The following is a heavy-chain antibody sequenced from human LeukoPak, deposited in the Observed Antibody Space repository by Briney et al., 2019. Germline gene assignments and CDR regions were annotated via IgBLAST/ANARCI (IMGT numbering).Heavy chain of an antibody. CDR3: ARDMGRDTAMVWAFDY. V-gene: IGHV3-21*01. J-gene: IGHJ4*02. CDR1: GFTFSSYS. Sequence: GGSLRLSCAASGFTFSSYSMNWVRQAPGKGLEWVSSISSSSSYIYYADSVKGRFTISRDNAKNSLYLRMNSLRAEDTAVYYCARDMGRDTAMVWAFDYWGQGTLVTVSS. CDR2: ISSSSSYI. D-gene: IGHD5-18*01.